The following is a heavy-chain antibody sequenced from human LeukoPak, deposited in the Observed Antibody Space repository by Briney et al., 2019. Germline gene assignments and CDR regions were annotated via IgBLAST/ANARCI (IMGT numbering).Heavy chain of an antibody. CDR3: ARGPLVRGVIRTNWFDP. J-gene: IGHJ5*02. CDR1: GYTFTSYD. D-gene: IGHD3-10*01. Sequence: ASVKVSCKASGYTFTSYDINWVRQATGQGLEWMGWMNPNSGNTGYAQKFQGRVTMTRNTSISTAYMELSSLRSEDTAVYYCARGPLVRGVIRTNWFDPWGQGTLVTVSS. V-gene: IGHV1-8*01. CDR2: MNPNSGNT.